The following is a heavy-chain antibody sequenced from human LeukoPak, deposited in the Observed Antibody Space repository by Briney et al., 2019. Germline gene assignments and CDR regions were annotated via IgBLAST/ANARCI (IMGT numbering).Heavy chain of an antibody. D-gene: IGHD3-10*01. CDR1: GGSLSAYY. V-gene: IGHV4-34*01. CDR3: AGEDGSEIHQYYYYYMDV. CDR2: INHGGST. Sequence: SETLSLTCAVYGGSLSAYYWTWIRQPPGKGLEWIGEINHGGSTNYNPSLKSRVTISIDTSKNQFSLKLSSVTAADTAVYYCAGEDGSEIHQYYYYYMDVWGKGTTVTISS. J-gene: IGHJ6*03.